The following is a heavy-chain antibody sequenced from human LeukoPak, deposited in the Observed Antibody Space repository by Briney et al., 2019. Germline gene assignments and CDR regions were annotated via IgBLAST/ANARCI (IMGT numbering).Heavy chain of an antibody. V-gene: IGHV4-34*01. D-gene: IGHD6-6*01. Sequence: SETLSLTCAVYGGSFSGYYWSWIRQPPGKGLERIGEINHSGSTNYNPSLKSRVTISVDTSKNQFSLKLSSVTAADTAVYYCARGGSSSLYYYYYYMDVWGKGTTVTVSS. J-gene: IGHJ6*03. CDR1: GGSFSGYY. CDR3: ARGGSSSLYYYYYYMDV. CDR2: INHSGST.